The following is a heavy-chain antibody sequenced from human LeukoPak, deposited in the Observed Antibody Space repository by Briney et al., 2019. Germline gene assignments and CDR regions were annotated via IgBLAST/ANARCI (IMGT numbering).Heavy chain of an antibody. CDR3: ARVTMVRGVLYFDY. J-gene: IGHJ4*02. CDR1: GGTFSSYA. Sequence: SVKVSCKASGGTFSSYAISWVRQAPGQGLEWMGGIIPIFGTANYAQKFQGRVTITTDESTSTAYMELSSLRSEDTAVYYCARVTMVRGVLYFDYWGQGTLVTVSS. D-gene: IGHD3-10*01. V-gene: IGHV1-69*05. CDR2: IIPIFGTA.